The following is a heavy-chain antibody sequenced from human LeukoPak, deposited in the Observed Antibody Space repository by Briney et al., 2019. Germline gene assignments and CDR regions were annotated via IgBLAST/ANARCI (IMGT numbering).Heavy chain of an antibody. Sequence: PSETLSLTCTVSGGSISSYYWSWIRQPPGKGLEWIGYIYYSGSTNYNPSLKSRVTISVDTSKNQFSLKLSSVTAADTAVYYCAGTQYSSGWYNPFDHWGQGTLVTVSS. CDR1: GGSISSYY. V-gene: IGHV4-59*01. J-gene: IGHJ4*02. CDR2: IYYSGST. D-gene: IGHD6-19*01. CDR3: AGTQYSSGWYNPFDH.